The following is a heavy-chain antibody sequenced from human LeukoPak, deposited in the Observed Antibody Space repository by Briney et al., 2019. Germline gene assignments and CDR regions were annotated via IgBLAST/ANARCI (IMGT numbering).Heavy chain of an antibody. CDR2: ISYDGSNK. D-gene: IGHD3-3*01. V-gene: IGHV3-30-3*01. CDR1: GFTFSSYA. CDR3: ARDAAGPRIFDFWSGFWFGP. J-gene: IGHJ5*02. Sequence: GGSLRLSCAASGFTFSSYAMHWVRQAPGKGLEWVAVISYDGSNKYYADSVKGRFTISRDNSKNTLYLQMNSLRAEDTAVYYCARDAAGPRIFDFWSGFWFGPWGQGALVTVSS.